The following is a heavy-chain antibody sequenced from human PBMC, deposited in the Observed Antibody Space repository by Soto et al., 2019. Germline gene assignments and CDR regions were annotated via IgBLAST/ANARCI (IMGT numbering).Heavy chain of an antibody. CDR1: GGTLSTYA. J-gene: IGHJ5*02. CDR2: LIPVLGTT. Sequence: QLQLVQSGAEVKKPGSSVKVSCKASGGTLSTYAVTWVRQAPGQGLEWMGGLIPVLGTTTYAPKFQDRITITADEATNTAYLEVNSLRSEYTAVYYCARVGTPLVTAGWFDPWGQGTLVTVSS. D-gene: IGHD2-21*02. V-gene: IGHV1-69*01. CDR3: ARVGTPLVTAGWFDP.